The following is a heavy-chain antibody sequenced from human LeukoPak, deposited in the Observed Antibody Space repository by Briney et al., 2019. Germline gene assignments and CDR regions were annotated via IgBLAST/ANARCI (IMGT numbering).Heavy chain of an antibody. CDR2: IYYTGAT. Sequence: PSETLSLTCTVSGGSISTYWTWIRQPPGKGLEWIGYIYYTGATSHNPSLKSRVIISVDTSKKQFSLKLTSVTAAGTAVYYCARYGGSGWVIDNWGQGTLVTVSS. CDR3: ARYGGSGWVIDN. V-gene: IGHV4-59*08. J-gene: IGHJ4*02. CDR1: GGSISTY. D-gene: IGHD6-19*01.